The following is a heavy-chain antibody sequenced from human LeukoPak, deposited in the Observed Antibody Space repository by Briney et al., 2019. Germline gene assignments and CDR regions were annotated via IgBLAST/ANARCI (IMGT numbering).Heavy chain of an antibody. D-gene: IGHD2-2*02. V-gene: IGHV4-61*09. CDR1: GGSINSGSCY. CDR2: IHTTGST. Sequence: SETLSLTCTVSGGSINSGSCYWNWIRQSAGKGLGWIGHIHTTGSTNCNPSLKSRVTTSLDTSKNQFSLKLNSVTAADTAVYYCARCTSTSCYNFDYWGQGSLVTVSS. CDR3: ARCTSTSCYNFDY. J-gene: IGHJ4*02.